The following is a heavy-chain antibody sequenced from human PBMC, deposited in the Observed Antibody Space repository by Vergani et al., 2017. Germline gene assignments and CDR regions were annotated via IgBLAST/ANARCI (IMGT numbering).Heavy chain of an antibody. J-gene: IGHJ3*02. CDR3: ARNPYCGGDCYSDAFDI. D-gene: IGHD2-21*02. CDR2: IYYSGST. CDR1: GGSISSYY. Sequence: QVQLQESGPGLVKPSETLSLTCTVSGGSISSYYWSWIRQPPGKGLEWIGYIYYSGSTNYNPSLKSRVTISVDTSKNQVSLKLRSVTAADTAVYYCARNPYCGGDCYSDAFDIWGQGTMVTVSS. V-gene: IGHV4-59*01.